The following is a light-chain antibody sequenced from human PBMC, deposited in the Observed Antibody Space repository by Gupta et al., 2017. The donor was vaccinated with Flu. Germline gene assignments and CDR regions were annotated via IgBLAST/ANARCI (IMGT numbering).Light chain of an antibody. V-gene: IGLV2-14*01. CDR3: TSYTTNNALYA. Sequence: QSALTQPASVSGSPGQSITISCTGTSSDVGGYNNVSWYLQHSGVSNRFSGSKSGNTASLTISGLQAEDEADYYCTSYTTNNALYAFGTGTKVTVL. CDR1: SSDVGGYNN. J-gene: IGLJ1*01.